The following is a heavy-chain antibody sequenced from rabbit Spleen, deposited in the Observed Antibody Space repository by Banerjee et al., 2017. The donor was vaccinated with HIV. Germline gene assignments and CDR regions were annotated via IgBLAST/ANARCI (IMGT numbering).Heavy chain of an antibody. CDR1: GFDFSSSYY. V-gene: IGHV1S47*01. CDR3: ARDAGTSFSTYGMDL. D-gene: IGHD8-1*01. CDR2: IYNSDGST. Sequence: QEQLVESGGGLVQPEGSLTLTCTASGFDFSSSYYMCWVRQAPGKGLEWIACIYNSDGSTYYASWVNGRFTISRGTSLNTVTLQMTSLTAADTATYFCARDAGTSFSTYGMDLWGPGTLVTVS. J-gene: IGHJ6*01.